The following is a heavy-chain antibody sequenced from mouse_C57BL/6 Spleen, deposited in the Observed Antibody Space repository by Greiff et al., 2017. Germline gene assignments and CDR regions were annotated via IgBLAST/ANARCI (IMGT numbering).Heavy chain of an antibody. CDR3: ARSPYDYYFDY. Sequence: VQLKESGPELVKPGASVKMSCKASGYTFTDYNMHWVKQSHGKSLEWIGYINPNNGGTSYNQKFKGKATLTVNKSSSTAYMELRSLTSEDSAVYYCARSPYDYYFDYWGQGTTLTVSS. V-gene: IGHV1-22*01. D-gene: IGHD2-4*01. CDR1: GYTFTDYN. CDR2: INPNNGGT. J-gene: IGHJ2*01.